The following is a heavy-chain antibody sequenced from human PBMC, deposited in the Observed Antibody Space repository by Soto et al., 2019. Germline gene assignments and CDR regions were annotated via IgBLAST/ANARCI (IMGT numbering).Heavy chain of an antibody. Sequence: GESLKISCKGSGYTFTNYWIGWVRQMPGKGPEWMGIIYPGDSDTKYNPSFQGQVTISADKSITTTYLQWSSLKASDTAIYYCAASIFYYGMDVWGQGATVTVSS. CDR1: GYTFTNYW. CDR3: AASIFYYGMDV. J-gene: IGHJ6*02. CDR2: IYPGDSDT. V-gene: IGHV5-51*01.